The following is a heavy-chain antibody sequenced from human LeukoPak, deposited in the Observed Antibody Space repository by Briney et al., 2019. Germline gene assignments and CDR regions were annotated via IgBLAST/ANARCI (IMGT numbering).Heavy chain of an antibody. V-gene: IGHV3-30*02. D-gene: IGHD3-3*01. CDR2: IRYDGSNK. CDR3: AKDGYYGFWSGYYEDY. CDR1: GFTFSSYG. Sequence: GGSLRLXCAASGFTFSSYGMHWVRQAPGKGLEWVAFIRYDGSNKYYADSVKGRFTISRDNSKNTLYLQMNSLRAEDTAVYYCAKDGYYGFWSGYYEDYWGQGTLVTVSS. J-gene: IGHJ4*02.